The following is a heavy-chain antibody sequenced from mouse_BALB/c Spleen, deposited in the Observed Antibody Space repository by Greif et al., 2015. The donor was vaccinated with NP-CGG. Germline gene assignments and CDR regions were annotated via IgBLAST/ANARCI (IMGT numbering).Heavy chain of an antibody. CDR1: GFTFSSFG. D-gene: IGHD2-1*01. J-gene: IGHJ2*01. Sequence: DVMLVESGGGLVQPGGSRKLSCAASGFTFSSFGMHWVRQAPEKGLEWVAYISSGSSTIYYADTVKGRFTISRDNPKNTLFLQMTSLRSEDTAMYYCAREDYGNYFDYWGQGTTLTVSS. CDR2: ISSGSSTI. CDR3: AREDYGNYFDY. V-gene: IGHV5-17*02.